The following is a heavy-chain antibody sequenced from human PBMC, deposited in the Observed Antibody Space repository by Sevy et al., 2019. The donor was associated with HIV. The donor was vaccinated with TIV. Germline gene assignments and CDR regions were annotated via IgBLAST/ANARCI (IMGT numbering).Heavy chain of an antibody. Sequence: GGSLRLSCAASKFIFSDYWMHWVRQAPGKGLVWVSNINEGGSATNYADSVKGRFTISRDNAKNTLYLQMNNLRADDTAPVYCARDLRGPRDYWGQGTLVTVSS. J-gene: IGHJ4*02. V-gene: IGHV3-74*01. CDR2: INEGGSAT. CDR3: ARDLRGPRDY. CDR1: KFIFSDYW.